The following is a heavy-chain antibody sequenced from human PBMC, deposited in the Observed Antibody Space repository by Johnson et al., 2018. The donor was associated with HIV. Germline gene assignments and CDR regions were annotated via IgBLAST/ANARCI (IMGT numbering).Heavy chain of an antibody. D-gene: IGHD1-1*01. J-gene: IGHJ3*02. CDR1: GFSFRSYW. Sequence: VQLVESGGGLVRPGGSLRLSCAASGFSFRSYWMSWVRQAPGKGLEWVANIKQDGSETFYADSVKGRFIISRDNARNSVFLQMNSLRAEDTAVYYCARELEFGDLRKNDAFDIWGQGTMVTVSS. CDR2: IKQDGSET. CDR3: ARELEFGDLRKNDAFDI. V-gene: IGHV3-7*01.